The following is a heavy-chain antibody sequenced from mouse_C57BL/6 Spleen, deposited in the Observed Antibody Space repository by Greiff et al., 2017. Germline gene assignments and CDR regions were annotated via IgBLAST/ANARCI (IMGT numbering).Heavy chain of an antibody. J-gene: IGHJ2*01. CDR1: GYTFTNYW. Sequence: QVQLKESGAELVRPGTSVKMSCKASGYTFTNYWIGWAKQRPGHGLEWIGDIYPGGGYTNYNEKFKGKATLTADKSSSTAYMQFSSLTSEDSAIYYCARGYYGSSQYYFGYWGQGTTLTVAS. CDR2: IYPGGGYT. D-gene: IGHD1-1*01. CDR3: ARGYYGSSQYYFGY. V-gene: IGHV1-63*01.